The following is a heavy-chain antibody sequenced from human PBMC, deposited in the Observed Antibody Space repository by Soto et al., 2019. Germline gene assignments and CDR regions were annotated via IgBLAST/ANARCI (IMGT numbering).Heavy chain of an antibody. CDR1: GFTFSSYA. J-gene: IGHJ4*02. Sequence: EVQLVESGGGLVQPGGSLRLSCAASGFTFSSYAMHWVRQAPGKGLEYVSTISRNGGSTYYANSVKGRFTISRDNSKNTLYIQMGSLRAEDMAVYYCARGGSDYYFDYWGQGTRVTVSS. CDR3: ARGGSDYYFDY. D-gene: IGHD2-21*02. CDR2: ISRNGGST. V-gene: IGHV3-64*01.